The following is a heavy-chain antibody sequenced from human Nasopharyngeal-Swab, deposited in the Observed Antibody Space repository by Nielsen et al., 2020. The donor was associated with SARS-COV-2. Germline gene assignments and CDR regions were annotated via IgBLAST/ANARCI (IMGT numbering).Heavy chain of an antibody. CDR1: GFTFSSYG. D-gene: IGHD4-23*01. J-gene: IGHJ4*02. Sequence: GGSLRLSCAASGFTFSSYGMHWVRQAPGKGLEWVAVIWYDGSNKCYADSVKGRFTISRDNSKNTVYLQMNSLRAEDTAVYYCAAAPSGDYGGYWGQGTLVTVSS. V-gene: IGHV3-33*01. CDR2: IWYDGSNK. CDR3: AAAPSGDYGGY.